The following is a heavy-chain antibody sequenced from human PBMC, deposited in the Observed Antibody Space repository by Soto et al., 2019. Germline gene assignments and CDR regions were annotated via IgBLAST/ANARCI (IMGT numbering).Heavy chain of an antibody. V-gene: IGHV4-34*01. CDR3: ARGWGSGVFDY. CDR1: GGSFSGYY. D-gene: IGHD6-19*01. Sequence: QVQLQQWGAGLLKPSETLSLTCAVYGGSFSGYYWNWIRQPPGKGLEWIGEINHSGSTNYKPSLKSRVTISVDTSKNQFSLKLSSVTAADTAVYYCARGWGSGVFDYWGQGTLVSVSS. J-gene: IGHJ4*02. CDR2: INHSGST.